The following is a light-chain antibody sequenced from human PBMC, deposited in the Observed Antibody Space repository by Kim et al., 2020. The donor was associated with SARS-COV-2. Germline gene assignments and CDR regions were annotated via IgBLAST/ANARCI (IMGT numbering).Light chain of an antibody. CDR1: QDISNY. CDR3: QQYDNLPMYT. CDR2: DAS. J-gene: IGKJ2*01. V-gene: IGKV1-33*01. Sequence: DIQMTQSPSSLSASVGDRVTITCQASQDISNYLNWYQQKPGKAPKLLIYDASNLETGVPSRFSGSGSGTDFTFTISSLQPEDIATYYCQQYDNLPMYTIGQGTKLEV.